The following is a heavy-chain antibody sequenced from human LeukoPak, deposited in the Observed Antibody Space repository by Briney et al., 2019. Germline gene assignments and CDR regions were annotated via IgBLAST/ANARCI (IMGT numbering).Heavy chain of an antibody. CDR2: IYYSGST. V-gene: IGHV4-59*01. Sequence: PSETLSLTCTVSGGSISSYYWSWIRQPPGKGLEWIGYIYYSGSTNYNPSLKSRVTISVDTSKNQFSLKLRSVTAADTAVYYCASMVTPDYYYYYYMDVWGKGTTVTVSS. CDR3: ASMVTPDYYYYYYMDV. CDR1: GGSISSYY. D-gene: IGHD5-18*01. J-gene: IGHJ6*03.